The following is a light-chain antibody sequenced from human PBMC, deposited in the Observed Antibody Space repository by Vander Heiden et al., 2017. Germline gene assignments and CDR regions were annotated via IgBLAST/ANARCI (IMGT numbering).Light chain of an antibody. J-gene: IGKJ1*01. CDR2: WAS. CDR3: QQYYSTPWT. Sequence: DIVMTQSPDSLAVALGERATSNCRSSLSVLYSSNNKNSFAWYQQKPGPPPKLVIDWASTRETGVPDRFSGSGSETDFPLTISSLQAEDVVVYYCQQYYSTPWTFGQGTKVEIK. CDR1: LSVLYSSNNKNS. V-gene: IGKV4-1*01.